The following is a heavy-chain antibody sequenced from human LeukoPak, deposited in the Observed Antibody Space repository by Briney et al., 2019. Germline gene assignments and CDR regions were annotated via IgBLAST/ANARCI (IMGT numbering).Heavy chain of an antibody. Sequence: GGSLRLSCVASGRPIADFAMHWVRQAPGKGLEWVSLISGDGVSTFYADSVKGRFSISRDNSKNSLSLEMNSLRTEDTAMYYCARESGKFDYWGQGTLVAVSS. CDR1: GRPIADFA. CDR2: ISGDGVST. V-gene: IGHV3-43*02. CDR3: ARESGKFDY. J-gene: IGHJ4*02.